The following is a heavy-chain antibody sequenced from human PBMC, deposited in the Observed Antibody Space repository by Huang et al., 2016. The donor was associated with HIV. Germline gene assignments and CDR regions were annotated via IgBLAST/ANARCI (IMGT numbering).Heavy chain of an antibody. D-gene: IGHD6-6*01. J-gene: IGHJ5*01. CDR3: AKEARAITSALNWFDS. CDR1: GFTFANFA. V-gene: IGHV3-23*01. CDR2: IGGSGVST. Sequence: EVHLLELGGGSVQPGGSLRLSCAASGFTFANFAMNWVRQAPGKGPEWVSGIGGSGVSTHYADSVKGRFTISRDTSKNTVFLQMNSLRAEDTAVYYCAKEARAITSALNWFDSWGPGILVTVSS.